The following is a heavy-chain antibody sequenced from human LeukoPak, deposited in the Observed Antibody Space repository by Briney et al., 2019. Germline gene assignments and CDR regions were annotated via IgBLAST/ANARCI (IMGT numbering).Heavy chain of an antibody. Sequence: GGSLRLSCTVSGFTVSSNSMSWVRPAPGKGLEWVSFIYSDNTHYSDSVKGRFTISRDNSKNTLYLQMNSLRAEDTAVYYCARDGGPGYSSSWYLYWGQGTLVTVSS. V-gene: IGHV3-53*01. J-gene: IGHJ4*02. CDR1: GFTVSSNS. CDR2: IYSDNT. D-gene: IGHD6-13*01. CDR3: ARDGGPGYSSSWYLY.